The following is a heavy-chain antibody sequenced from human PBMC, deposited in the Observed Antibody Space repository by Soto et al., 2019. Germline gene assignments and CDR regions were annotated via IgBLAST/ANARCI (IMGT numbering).Heavy chain of an antibody. V-gene: IGHV4-39*01. J-gene: IGHJ6*03. Sequence: SETLSLTCTVSGGSISSSSYYWGWIRQPPGKGLEWIGSIYYSGSTYYNPSLKSRVTISVDTSKNQFSLKLSSVTAADTAVYYCGLMVRGFSYYYMDVWGKGTTVTVSS. CDR3: GLMVRGFSYYYMDV. CDR1: GGSISSSSYY. CDR2: IYYSGST. D-gene: IGHD3-10*01.